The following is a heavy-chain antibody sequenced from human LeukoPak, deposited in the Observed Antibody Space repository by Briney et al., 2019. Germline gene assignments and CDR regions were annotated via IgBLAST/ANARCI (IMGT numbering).Heavy chain of an antibody. D-gene: IGHD6-13*01. Sequence: ASVKVSCKASGYTFTSYAMHWVRQAPGQRLERMGWINAGNGNTKYSQKFQGRVTITRDTSASTAYMELSSLRSEDTAVYYCASTLAAAGKVYYYYGMDVWGQGTTVTVSS. V-gene: IGHV1-3*01. CDR1: GYTFTSYA. CDR3: ASTLAAAGKVYYYYGMDV. CDR2: INAGNGNT. J-gene: IGHJ6*02.